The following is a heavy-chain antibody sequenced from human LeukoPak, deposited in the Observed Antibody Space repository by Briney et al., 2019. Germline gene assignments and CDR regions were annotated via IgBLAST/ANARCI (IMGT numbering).Heavy chain of an antibody. Sequence: SETLSLTCAVYGGSFSGYYWSWIRQPPGKGLEWIGEINDSGRINYNPSLKSRVTISLDTSKNQFSLKLRSVTAADTAVYYCASLRKRGGAFDTWGQGTMVTVSS. CDR3: ASLRKRGGAFDT. J-gene: IGHJ3*02. CDR1: GGSFSGYY. V-gene: IGHV4-34*01. CDR2: INDSGRI.